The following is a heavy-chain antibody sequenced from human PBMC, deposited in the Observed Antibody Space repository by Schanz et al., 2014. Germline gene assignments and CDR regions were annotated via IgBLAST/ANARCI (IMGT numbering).Heavy chain of an antibody. CDR2: MNTNTGNP. D-gene: IGHD6-19*01. Sequence: QVQLVQSGSELKKPGASVKVSCKASGYTFTRYAMNWVRQDPGQGLEWVGWMNTNTGNPTYAQGFTGRFVFSLDTSVSTAYLQISSLKAEDTAAYYCTTETIAMAGTFSIWGQGTLVTVSS. J-gene: IGHJ4*02. V-gene: IGHV7-4-1*02. CDR3: TTETIAMAGTFSI. CDR1: GYTFTRYA.